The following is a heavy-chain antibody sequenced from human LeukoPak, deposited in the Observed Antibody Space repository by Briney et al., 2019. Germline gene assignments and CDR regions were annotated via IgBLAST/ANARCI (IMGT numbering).Heavy chain of an antibody. V-gene: IGHV3-20*04. D-gene: IGHD2-2*01. CDR1: GVTFDDYG. CDR3: ARGAYCSSTSCSSFDY. Sequence: PRGSLRLSCAASGVTFDDYGMSWGRQAPRKRLEWVSGINWNGGRTGNSDSVKGRFTISRANAKNSLYLQMNSLRAEDTALYSCARGAYCSSTSCSSFDYWGQGTLVTVSS. J-gene: IGHJ4*02. CDR2: INWNGGRT.